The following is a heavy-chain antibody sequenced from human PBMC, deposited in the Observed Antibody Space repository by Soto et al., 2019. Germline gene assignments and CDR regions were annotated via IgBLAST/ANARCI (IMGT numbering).Heavy chain of an antibody. CDR3: ARVTYSSSWYNWFDP. CDR2: ISAYNGNT. CDR1: GYTFTSYG. Sequence: GASVKVSCKASGYTFTSYGISWVRQAPGQGLEWMGWISAYNGNTNYAQKLQGRVTMTTDTSTSTAYMELRSLRSDDTAVYYCARVTYSSSWYNWFDPWGQGTLVTVSS. V-gene: IGHV1-18*01. D-gene: IGHD6-13*01. J-gene: IGHJ5*02.